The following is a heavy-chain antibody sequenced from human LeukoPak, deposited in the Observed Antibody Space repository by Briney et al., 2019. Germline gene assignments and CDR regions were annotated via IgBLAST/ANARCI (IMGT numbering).Heavy chain of an antibody. J-gene: IGHJ4*02. D-gene: IGHD3-9*01. Sequence: PGGSLRLSCAASGFTFSSYAMSWVRQAPGKGLEWVSAVSGRDDSTYYADSVKGRFTISRDNSKNTLCLQMNSLRAEDTAVYYCAKWGDYDILTGYYDSDYWGQGTLVTVSS. V-gene: IGHV3-23*01. CDR1: GFTFSSYA. CDR2: VSGRDDST. CDR3: AKWGDYDILTGYYDSDY.